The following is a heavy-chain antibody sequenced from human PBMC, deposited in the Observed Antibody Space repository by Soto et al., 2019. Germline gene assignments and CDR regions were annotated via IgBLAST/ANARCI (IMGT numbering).Heavy chain of an antibody. CDR1: GYTFTNYG. CDR3: AREKIPQINYYGTDV. Sequence: ASVKVSCKAPGYTFTNYGISWVRQAPGQGLEWIGWISEYNGKIDYAQKVQGRVTLTTDTSTSIAFMELRRLRSDDTAVYYCAREKIPQINYYGTDVWGQGTTVTISS. CDR2: ISEYNGKI. D-gene: IGHD2-21*01. J-gene: IGHJ6*02. V-gene: IGHV1-18*01.